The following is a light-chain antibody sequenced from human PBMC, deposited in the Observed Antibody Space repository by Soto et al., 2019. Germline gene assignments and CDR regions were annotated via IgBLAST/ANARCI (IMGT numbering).Light chain of an antibody. V-gene: IGLV4-69*01. CDR2: VNSDGGH. CDR3: QTWGTAIRVV. J-gene: IGLJ2*01. CDR1: SEHSSYA. Sequence: QLVLTQSPSASASLGASVKLTCTLSSEHSSYAIAWHQQQSEKGPRYLMKVNSDGGHTKGDGIPDRFSGSSSGAERYLTISSLQSEDEADYYCQTWGTAIRVVFGGGTKVTVL.